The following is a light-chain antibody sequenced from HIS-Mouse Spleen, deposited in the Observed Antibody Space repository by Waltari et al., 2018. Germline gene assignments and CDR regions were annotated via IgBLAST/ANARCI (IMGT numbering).Light chain of an antibody. CDR2: RNN. Sequence: QSVLTQQPSASGTPGPRVTISCCGSSSNIGSNYVSWYQQLPGTAPKLLIYRNNQRPSGVPDRFSGSKSGTSASLAISGLRSEDEADYYCAAWDDSLSGPVFGGGTKLTVL. J-gene: IGLJ3*02. V-gene: IGLV1-47*01. CDR1: SSNIGSNY. CDR3: AAWDDSLSGPV.